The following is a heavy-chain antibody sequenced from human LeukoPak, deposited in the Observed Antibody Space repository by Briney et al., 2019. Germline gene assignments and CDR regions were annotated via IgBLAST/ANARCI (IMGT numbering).Heavy chain of an antibody. CDR2: IYHSGST. V-gene: IGHV4-38-2*01. D-gene: IGHD2-2*01. CDR1: GYSISSGYY. CDR3: ARPICSSTSCSAFDY. J-gene: IGHJ4*02. Sequence: SETLSLTCAVSGYSISSGYYWGWIRQSPGKGLEWIGSIYHSGSTYYNPSLKSRVTISVDTSKNQFSLKLSSVTAADTAVYYCARPICSSTSCSAFDYWGQGTLVTVSS.